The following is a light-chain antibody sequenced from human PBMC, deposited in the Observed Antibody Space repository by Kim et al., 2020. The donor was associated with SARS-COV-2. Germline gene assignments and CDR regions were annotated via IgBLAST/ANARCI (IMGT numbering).Light chain of an antibody. CDR2: EDN. CDR1: KLGDKY. J-gene: IGLJ2*01. CDR3: QAWHSRAVI. Sequence: SYELTQPPSVSVSPGQTASITCSGDKLGDKYACWYQQKSGQSPVLVIYEDNKRPSGIPERISGSNSGNTATLTISGTQAMDEADYYCQAWHSRAVIFGGGTQLTVL. V-gene: IGLV3-1*01.